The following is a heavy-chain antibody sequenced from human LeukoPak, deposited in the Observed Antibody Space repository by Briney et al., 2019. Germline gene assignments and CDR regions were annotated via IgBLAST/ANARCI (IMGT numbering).Heavy chain of an antibody. J-gene: IGHJ4*02. CDR2: MRYDGSNK. Sequence: PGGSLRLSCAPSGFTFSYYNMHWVRQAPGKGLERVAFMRYDGSNKEYADSVKGRFTISRDTSKSTLFLRMNRLRPEDTAIYYCARASPDYGDYAYYFDYWGQGTLVAVSS. CDR3: ARASPDYGDYAYYFDY. CDR1: GFTFSYYN. D-gene: IGHD4-17*01. V-gene: IGHV3-30*02.